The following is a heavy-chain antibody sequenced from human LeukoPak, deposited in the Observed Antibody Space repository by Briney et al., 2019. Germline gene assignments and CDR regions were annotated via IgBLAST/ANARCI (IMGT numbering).Heavy chain of an antibody. V-gene: IGHV3-33*01. Sequence: GSLRLSCAASGFTFSSYGMHWVRQAPGKGLEWVAVIWYDGSNKYYADSVKGRFTISRDNSKNTLYLQMNSLRAEDTAVYYCARAIGSSSWYYFDYWGQGTLVTVSS. CDR1: GFTFSSYG. J-gene: IGHJ4*02. CDR3: ARAIGSSSWYYFDY. CDR2: IWYDGSNK. D-gene: IGHD6-13*01.